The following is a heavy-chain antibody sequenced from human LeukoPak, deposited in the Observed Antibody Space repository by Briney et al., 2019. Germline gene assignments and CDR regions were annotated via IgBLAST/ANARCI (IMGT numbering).Heavy chain of an antibody. CDR3: ARATNDGWSGHYTGGYYYMDV. D-gene: IGHD3-3*01. CDR2: INYSGST. CDR1: AFSIISSY. V-gene: IGHV4-59*01. Sequence: SETLSLTCTVSAFSIISSYWTWIRQPPGKGLEWIVYINYSGSTNYNPSLKSRVTIVLDMSKNEISLDLSSLTAADTAVYYCARATNDGWSGHYTGGYYYMDVWGKGTTVTVSS. J-gene: IGHJ6*03.